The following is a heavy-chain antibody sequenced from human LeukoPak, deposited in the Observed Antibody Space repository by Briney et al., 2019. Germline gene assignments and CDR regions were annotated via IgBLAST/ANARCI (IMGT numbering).Heavy chain of an antibody. CDR2: ISAYNGNT. D-gene: IGHD2-15*01. CDR3: ARDPYYYCSGGSCYYY. Sequence: ASVKVSCKASGYTFTSYGISWVRQAPGQGLEWMGWISAYNGNTNYAQKFQGRVTITADESTSTAYMELSSLRSEDTAVYYCARDPYYYCSGGSCYYYWGQGTLVTVSS. CDR1: GYTFTSYG. V-gene: IGHV1-18*01. J-gene: IGHJ4*02.